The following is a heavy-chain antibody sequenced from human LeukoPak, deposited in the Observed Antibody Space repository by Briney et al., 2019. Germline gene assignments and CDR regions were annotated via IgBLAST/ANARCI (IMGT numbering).Heavy chain of an antibody. Sequence: GGSLRLSCAASGFTFSSYSMNWVRQAPGKGLEWVAVVSFDGSDEYYVDSVRGRFTVSRDNSENTLYLQMNSLRAEDTAVYYCARGPRAITGGPLDPWGQGTLVTVSS. D-gene: IGHD1-14*01. CDR3: ARGPRAITGGPLDP. CDR1: GFTFSSYS. CDR2: VSFDGSDE. V-gene: IGHV3-30*03. J-gene: IGHJ5*02.